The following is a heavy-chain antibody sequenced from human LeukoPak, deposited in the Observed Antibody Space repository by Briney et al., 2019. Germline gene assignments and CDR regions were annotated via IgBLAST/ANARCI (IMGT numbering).Heavy chain of an antibody. D-gene: IGHD4-17*01. V-gene: IGHV3-64D*06. CDR3: AKAASDTEDAYYYGMDV. Sequence: GGSLRLSCSASGFTFSAYAMHWVRQAPGKRLEYVSAISPDGTSTYYADSVRGRFSISRDNSKNTLYLQMSSLRAEDTAVYYCAKAASDTEDAYYYGMDVWGQGTTVTVSS. J-gene: IGHJ6*02. CDR2: ISPDGTST. CDR1: GFTFSAYA.